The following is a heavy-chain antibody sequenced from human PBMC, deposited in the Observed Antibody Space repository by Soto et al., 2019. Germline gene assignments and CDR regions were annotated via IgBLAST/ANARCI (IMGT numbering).Heavy chain of an antibody. CDR1: GFSFHDYV. J-gene: IGHJ3*01. Sequence: EVKLVESGGGLVQPGRSLRLSGAASGFSFHDYVMHWVRQAPGKGLEWVSGISYNSRVIDYADSVKGRFTISRDNAENSLYLQMNSLTPEDTALYYCVTPNSDSFSEGFNLWGQGTMVTVSS. CDR3: VTPNSDSFSEGFNL. CDR2: ISYNSRVI. D-gene: IGHD1-26*01. V-gene: IGHV3-9*01.